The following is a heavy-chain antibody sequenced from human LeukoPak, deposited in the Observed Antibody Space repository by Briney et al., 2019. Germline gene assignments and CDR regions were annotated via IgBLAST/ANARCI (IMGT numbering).Heavy chain of an antibody. V-gene: IGHV3-23*01. J-gene: IGHJ4*02. D-gene: IGHD3-10*01. CDR3: AKAQSRRWFGELFH. CDR2: ISGSGGST. Sequence: GGSLRLSCAASGFTFSSYAMSWVRQAPGKGLEWVSAISGSGGSTYYADSVKGRFTISRDNSKNTLYLQMNSLRPEDTAVYYCAKAQSRRWFGELFHWGQGTLVTVSS. CDR1: GFTFSSYA.